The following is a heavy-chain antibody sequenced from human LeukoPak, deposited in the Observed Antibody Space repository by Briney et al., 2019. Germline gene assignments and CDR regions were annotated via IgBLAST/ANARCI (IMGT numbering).Heavy chain of an antibody. Sequence: GGSLRLSCAASGFIFSKYSMHWVREAPGKGLEWVSYISSSSDTIYYADSVKGRFTISRDNAKNSLYLQMNSLRDEDTAVYYCARDGYCSSGSCYGSYDYWGQGTLVTVSS. CDR3: ARDGYCSSGSCYGSYDY. CDR2: ISSSSDTI. D-gene: IGHD2-15*01. V-gene: IGHV3-48*02. CDR1: GFIFSKYS. J-gene: IGHJ4*02.